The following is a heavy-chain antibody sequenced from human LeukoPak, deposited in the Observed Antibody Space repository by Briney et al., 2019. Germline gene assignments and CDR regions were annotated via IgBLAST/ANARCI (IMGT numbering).Heavy chain of an antibody. J-gene: IGHJ6*03. CDR1: GFTFSSYA. V-gene: IGHV3-23*01. CDR3: AKGLRTGVGPYMGYHYYMDV. D-gene: IGHD3-16*01. CDR2: IGGSGGST. Sequence: GGSLRLSCAASGFTFSSYAMSWVRQAPGKGLEWVSAIGGSGGSTYYADSVKGRFTISRDNSKNTLYLQMNSLRAEDTAVYYCAKGLRTGVGPYMGYHYYMDVWGKGATVTVSS.